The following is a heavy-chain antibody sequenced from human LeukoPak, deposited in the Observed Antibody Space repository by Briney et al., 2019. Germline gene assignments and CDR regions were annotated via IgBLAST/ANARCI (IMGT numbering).Heavy chain of an antibody. CDR3: ARSFQGYCSGGSCYPPFDP. J-gene: IGHJ5*02. V-gene: IGHV5-10-1*01. Sequence: GESLRISCKGSGYGFTSYWISWVRQMPGKGLEWMGRIDPSDSYTNYSPSFQGHVTISADKSISTAYLRWSSLKASDTAMYYCARSFQGYCSGGSCYPPFDPWGQGTLVTVSS. CDR1: GYGFTSYW. CDR2: IDPSDSYT. D-gene: IGHD2-15*01.